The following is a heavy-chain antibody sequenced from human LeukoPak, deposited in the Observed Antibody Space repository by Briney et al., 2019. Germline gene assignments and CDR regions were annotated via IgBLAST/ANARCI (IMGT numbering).Heavy chain of an antibody. Sequence: SETLSLTCTVSGGSISSGGYYWTWIRQHPGKGLEWIGYIYYSGSIYYNPSLKSRVTISVDTSKNQFSLKLSSVTAADTAVYYCARGGIVSAPFDYWGQGTLVTVSS. D-gene: IGHD3-16*02. V-gene: IGHV4-31*03. J-gene: IGHJ4*02. CDR3: ARGGIVSAPFDY. CDR1: GGSISSGGYY. CDR2: IYYSGSI.